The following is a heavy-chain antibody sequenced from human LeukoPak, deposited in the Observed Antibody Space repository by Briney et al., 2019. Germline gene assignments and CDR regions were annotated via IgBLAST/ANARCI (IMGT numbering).Heavy chain of an antibody. Sequence: SETLSLTCAVSGYSLSSGYYWVWIPQPPGKGLEWIGSIYQSGNRYEKSSLKSRLTLSVDTSKNQFSLKVTSVTAADTAVYYCAKSPSRYNWNFDYWGQGILVVVSS. J-gene: IGHJ4*02. V-gene: IGHV4-38-2*01. CDR2: IYQSGNR. D-gene: IGHD1-20*01. CDR1: GYSLSSGYY. CDR3: AKSPSRYNWNFDY.